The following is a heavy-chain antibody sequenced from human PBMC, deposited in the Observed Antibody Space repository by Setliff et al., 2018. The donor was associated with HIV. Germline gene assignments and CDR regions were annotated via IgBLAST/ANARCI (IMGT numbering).Heavy chain of an antibody. V-gene: IGHV3-23*01. CDR2: MSGINDNT. D-gene: IGHD1-26*01. CDR3: ARDTAYFFVI. CDR1: GFTFSSYG. J-gene: IGHJ3*02. Sequence: GGSLRLSCAASGFTFSSYGMNWVRQAPGKGLEWLSLMSGINDNTHYADSVKGRFTISRDNSKNTLYLQMNSLRAEDTAVYYCARDTAYFFVIWGQGTMGTVSS.